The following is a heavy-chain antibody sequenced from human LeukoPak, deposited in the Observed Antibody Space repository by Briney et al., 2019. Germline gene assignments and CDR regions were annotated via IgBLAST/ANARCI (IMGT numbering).Heavy chain of an antibody. J-gene: IGHJ4*02. D-gene: IGHD2-2*01. CDR2: INAGNGDT. CDR1: GYTFTSYA. CDR3: ARAGVHCSSTSCYLLGVDY. V-gene: IGHV1-3*01. Sequence: ASVKVSCKASGYTFTSYAMHWVRQAPGQSLEWMGWINAGNGDTKYSQKFQGRVTITRDTSASTAYMELSSLRSEDTAVYYCARAGVHCSSTSCYLLGVDYWGQGTLVTVSS.